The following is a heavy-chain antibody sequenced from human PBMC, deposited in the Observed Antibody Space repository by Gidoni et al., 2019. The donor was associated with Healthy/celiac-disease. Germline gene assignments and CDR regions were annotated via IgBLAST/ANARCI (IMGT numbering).Heavy chain of an antibody. V-gene: IGHV4-34*01. CDR3: ARVGQWLVQRPFDY. CDR2: INHSGST. J-gene: IGHJ4*02. Sequence: QVQLQQWGAGLLKPSETLSLTCAVYGGSFSGYYWSWIRQPPGKGLEWIGEINHSGSTNYNPSLKSRVTISVDTSKNQFSLKLSSVTAADTAVYYCARVGQWLVQRPFDYWGQGTLVTVSS. CDR1: GGSFSGYY. D-gene: IGHD6-19*01.